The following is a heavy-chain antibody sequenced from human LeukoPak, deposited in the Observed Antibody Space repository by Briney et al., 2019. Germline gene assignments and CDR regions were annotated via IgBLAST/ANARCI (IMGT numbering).Heavy chain of an antibody. CDR3: ARSGKYQLLFGRSSPPKLNWFDP. CDR2: INHSGST. J-gene: IGHJ5*02. D-gene: IGHD2-2*01. Sequence: SETLSLTCAVYGGSFSGYYWSWIRQPPGKGLEWIGEINHSGSTNYNPSLKSRVTISVDTSKNQFSLKLSSVTAADTAVYYCARSGKYQLLFGRSSPPKLNWFDPWGQGTLVTVSS. CDR1: GGSFSGYY. V-gene: IGHV4-34*01.